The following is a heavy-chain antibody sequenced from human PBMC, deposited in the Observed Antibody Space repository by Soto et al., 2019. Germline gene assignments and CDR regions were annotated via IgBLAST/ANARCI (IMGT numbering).Heavy chain of an antibody. Sequence: PGGSLRLSCAAFGVKISSTSMYWVRKAPGRGLGWVAYISDSGSNTLYADSVKGRCTISRDTAKNSLYLQMIGLIDEARAVEYCARYYYDSSDYDYMHDWGQGTPVTVSS. J-gene: IGHJ6*02. CDR2: ISDSGSNT. V-gene: IGHV3-48*02. CDR1: GVKISSTS. CDR3: ARYYYDSSDYDYMHD. D-gene: IGHD3-22*01.